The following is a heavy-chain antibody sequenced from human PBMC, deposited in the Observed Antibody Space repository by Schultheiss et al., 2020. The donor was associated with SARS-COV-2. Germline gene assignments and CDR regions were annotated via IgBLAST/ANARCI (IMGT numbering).Heavy chain of an antibody. V-gene: IGHV4-61*01. CDR1: GGSISSSSYY. J-gene: IGHJ5*02. D-gene: IGHD6-25*01. Sequence: SETLSLTCTVSGGSISSSSYYWSWIRQPPGKGLEWIGYIYYSGSTNYNPSLKSRVTISVDTSKNQFSLKLSSVTAADTAFYYCARGAASGQDWFDPWGPGTLVTVSS. CDR2: IYYSGST. CDR3: ARGAASGQDWFDP.